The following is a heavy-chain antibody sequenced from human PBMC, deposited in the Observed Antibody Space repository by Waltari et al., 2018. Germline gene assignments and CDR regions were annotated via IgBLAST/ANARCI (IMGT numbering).Heavy chain of an antibody. CDR2: INHGGST. Sequence: QVQLQQWGAGLLKPSETLSLTCAVYGGSFSGYYWSWIRQSPGKGLEWIGEINHGGSTTYNPSLKSRVTISVDTSKNQFSLKLSSVTAADTAVYYCASSGWYRGYWRQGTLVTVSS. CDR1: GGSFSGYY. V-gene: IGHV4-34*01. CDR3: ASSGWYRGY. D-gene: IGHD6-19*01. J-gene: IGHJ4*02.